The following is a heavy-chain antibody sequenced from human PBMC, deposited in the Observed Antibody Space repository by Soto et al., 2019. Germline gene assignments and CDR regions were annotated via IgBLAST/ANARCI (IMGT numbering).Heavy chain of an antibody. CDR2: IYYSGST. V-gene: IGHV4-31*03. CDR1: GGSISSGGYY. Sequence: SETLSLTCTVSGGSISSGGYYWSWIRQHPGKGMEWIGYIYYSGSTYYHPSLKSRDTISVDTSKNQFSLKLSSVTAGDTAVYYCARDSGYYGSGSPYNWFDPWGQGTLVTVSS. D-gene: IGHD3-10*01. J-gene: IGHJ5*02. CDR3: ARDSGYYGSGSPYNWFDP.